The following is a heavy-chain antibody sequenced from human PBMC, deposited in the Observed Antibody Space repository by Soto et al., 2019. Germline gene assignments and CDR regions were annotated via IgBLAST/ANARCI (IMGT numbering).Heavy chain of an antibody. J-gene: IGHJ6*02. CDR3: ARGSQLELRSAYYYGMDV. V-gene: IGHV4-34*01. D-gene: IGHD1-7*01. CDR2: INHSGST. CDR1: GGSFSGYY. Sequence: SETLSLTCAVYGGSFSGYYWSWIRQPPGKGLEWIGEINHSGSTNYNPSLKSRVTISVDTSKNQFSLKLSSVTAADTAVYYCARGSQLELRSAYYYGMDVWGQGTTVTVSS.